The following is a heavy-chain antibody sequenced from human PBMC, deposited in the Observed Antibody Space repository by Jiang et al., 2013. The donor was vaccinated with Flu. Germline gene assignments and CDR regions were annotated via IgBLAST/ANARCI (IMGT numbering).Heavy chain of an antibody. J-gene: IGHJ4*02. Sequence: LVESWGGLVQPGRSLRLSCTASGFTFGDYAMSWFRQAPGKGLEWVGFIRSKAYGGTTEYAASVKGRFTISRDDSKSIAYLQMNSLKTEDTAVYYCTRDDYSDYWGQGTLVTVSS. CDR2: IRSKAYGGTT. V-gene: IGHV3-49*03. CDR3: TRDDYSDY. CDR1: GFTFGDYA.